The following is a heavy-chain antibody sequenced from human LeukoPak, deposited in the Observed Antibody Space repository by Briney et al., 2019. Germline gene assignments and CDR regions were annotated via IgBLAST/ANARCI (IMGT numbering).Heavy chain of an antibody. CDR1: GGTFSSYA. CDR3: ARDPYYYDSSGYYRD. D-gene: IGHD3-22*01. V-gene: IGHV1-69*05. Sequence: SVKVSCKASGGTFSSYAISWVRQAPGQGLDWMGRIIPIFGTANYAQKFQGRVTITTDESTSTAYMELSSLRSEDTAVYYCARDPYYYDSSGYYRDWGQGTLVTVSS. CDR2: IIPIFGTA. J-gene: IGHJ4*02.